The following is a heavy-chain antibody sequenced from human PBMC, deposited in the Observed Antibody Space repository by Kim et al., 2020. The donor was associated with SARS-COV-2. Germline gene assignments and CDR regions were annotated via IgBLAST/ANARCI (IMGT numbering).Heavy chain of an antibody. CDR2: ITSSSSYT. D-gene: IGHD4-17*01. CDR1: GFTFSDYY. Sequence: GGSLRLSCAASGFTFSDYYMSWIRQAPGKGLEWVSYITSSSSYTKYADSVKGRFTISRDNAKNSLYLQMNSLRAEDTAIYYCARDRRDRGYRDDFDYWGQGTLVTVSS. V-gene: IGHV3-11*06. J-gene: IGHJ4*02. CDR3: ARDRRDRGYRDDFDY.